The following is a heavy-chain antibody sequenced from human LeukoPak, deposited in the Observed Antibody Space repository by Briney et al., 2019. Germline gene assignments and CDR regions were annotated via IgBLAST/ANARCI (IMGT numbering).Heavy chain of an antibody. D-gene: IGHD3-22*01. J-gene: IGHJ3*02. CDR3: ARRPSSGYYAFDI. CDR2: IIPIFGTA. Sequence: GASVKVSCKASGYTFTSYGISWVRQAPGQGLEWMGGIIPIFGTANYAQKFQGRVTITTDESTSTAYMELSSLRSEDTAVYYCARRPSSGYYAFDIWGQGTMVTVSS. CDR1: GYTFTSYG. V-gene: IGHV1-69*05.